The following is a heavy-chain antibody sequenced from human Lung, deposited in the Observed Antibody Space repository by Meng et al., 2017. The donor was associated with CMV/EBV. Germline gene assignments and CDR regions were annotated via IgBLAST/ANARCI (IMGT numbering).Heavy chain of an antibody. J-gene: IGHJ4*01. D-gene: IGHD2-21*02. V-gene: IGHV4-30-4*01. CDR2: TYSTRGI. Sequence: SETXSLTCTVSGDSVGSGAYYWSWIRQPPGKGLEWIGYTYSTRGIFYNPSLKSRLIISLDTSKNQFSLQLKSVTAADAAVYYCARMVTGGYYFDYWGQGSXVTVSS. CDR1: GDSVGSGAYY. CDR3: ARMVTGGYYFDY.